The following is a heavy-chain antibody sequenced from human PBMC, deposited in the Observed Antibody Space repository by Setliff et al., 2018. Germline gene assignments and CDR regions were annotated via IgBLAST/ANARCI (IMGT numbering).Heavy chain of an antibody. V-gene: IGHV4-38-2*01. CDR3: ARADYYGSGSYLAGSDY. Sequence: SETLSLTCVVSGYSINSGYYWGWIRQTPQKGLEWIATFFRRGSTYYNPSLKSRVTISVDTSKNQFSLKLSSVTAADTAVYYCARADYYGSGSYLAGSDYWGQGTMVTVSS. CDR2: FFRRGST. J-gene: IGHJ4*03. CDR1: GYSINSGYY. D-gene: IGHD3-10*01.